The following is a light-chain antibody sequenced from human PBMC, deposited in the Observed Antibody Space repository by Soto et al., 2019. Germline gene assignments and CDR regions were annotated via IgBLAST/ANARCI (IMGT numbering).Light chain of an antibody. CDR1: SSNIGAGYD. Sequence: QSVLTQPPSVSGAPGQRVTISCTGSSSNIGAGYDVHWYQQLPGTAPKLLIYENNNRPSGVPDRFSGSKSGTSASLAITGLQAEDEADYFCQSYDSRLSVVFGGGTKVPS. CDR2: ENN. V-gene: IGLV1-40*01. CDR3: QSYDSRLSVV. J-gene: IGLJ2*01.